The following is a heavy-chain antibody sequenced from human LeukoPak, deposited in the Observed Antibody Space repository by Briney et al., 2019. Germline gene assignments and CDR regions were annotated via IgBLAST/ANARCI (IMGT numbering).Heavy chain of an antibody. CDR2: IDPSDSYT. V-gene: IGHV5-10-1*01. D-gene: IGHD6-19*01. CDR3: ARRQWLANYRNWYFDL. CDR1: GYSFTSYW. Sequence: GESLKISCKGSGYSFTSYWISWVRQMPGKGLEWMGRIDPSDSYTNYSPSFQGHVTTSADKSISTAYLQWSSLKASDTAMYYCARRQWLANYRNWYFDLWGRGTLVTVSS. J-gene: IGHJ2*01.